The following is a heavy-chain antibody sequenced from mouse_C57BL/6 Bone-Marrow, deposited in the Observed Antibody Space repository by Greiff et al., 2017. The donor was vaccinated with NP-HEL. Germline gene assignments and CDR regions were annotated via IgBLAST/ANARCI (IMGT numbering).Heavy chain of an antibody. Sequence: VKLQESGPGLVAPSQSLSITCTVSGFSLTSYGVDWVRQSPGKGLEWLGVIWGVGSTNYNSALKSRLSISKDNSKSQVFLKMNSLQTDDTAMYYCARRRQLRLRDYAMDYWGQGTSVTVSS. CDR1: GFSLTSYG. CDR2: IWGVGST. J-gene: IGHJ4*01. V-gene: IGHV2-6*01. CDR3: ARRRQLRLRDYAMDY. D-gene: IGHD3-2*02.